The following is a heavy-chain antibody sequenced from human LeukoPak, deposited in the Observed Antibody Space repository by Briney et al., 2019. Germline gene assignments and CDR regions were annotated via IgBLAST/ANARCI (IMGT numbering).Heavy chain of an antibody. V-gene: IGHV3-7*01. D-gene: IGHD3-10*01. CDR1: GFTFSSYW. CDR2: IKQDGSEK. J-gene: IGHJ4*02. Sequence: GGSLRLSCAASGFTFSSYWMSWVRQAPGKGLEWVANIKQDGSEKYYVDSVKGRFTISRDNAKNSLYLQMNSLRAEDTAVYYCARVIARSGELLSAYFDSWGQGSLVTVSS. CDR3: ARVIARSGELLSAYFDS.